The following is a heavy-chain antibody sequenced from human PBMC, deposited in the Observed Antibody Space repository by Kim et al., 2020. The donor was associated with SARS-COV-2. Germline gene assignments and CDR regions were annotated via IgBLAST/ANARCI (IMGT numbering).Heavy chain of an antibody. V-gene: IGHV3-30*18. D-gene: IGHD6-19*01. J-gene: IGHJ6*02. CDR2: ISYDGSNK. CDR1: GFTFSSYG. CDR3: AKASSREQWLVKG. Sequence: GGSLRLSCAASGFTFSSYGMHWVRQAPGKGLDWVALISYDGSNKYYADSVKGRFTISRDNSKSTLYLQMNNLTSEDTAVYYCAKASSREQWLVKGWGQRTTVSVSS.